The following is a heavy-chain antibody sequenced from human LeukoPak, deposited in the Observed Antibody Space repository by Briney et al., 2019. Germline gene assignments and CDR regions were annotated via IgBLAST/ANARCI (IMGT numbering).Heavy chain of an antibody. Sequence: SETLSLTCTVSGGSIRSGSFYWTWIRQHPGKGLEWIGYIYYSGTTYYNPSLKSRVSISIDTSKNQFALKLSSVTAADTAVYYCARDQGGVVRGVIDWFDPWGQGALVTVSS. V-gene: IGHV4-31*03. D-gene: IGHD3-10*01. J-gene: IGHJ5*02. CDR1: GGSIRSGSFY. CDR2: IYYSGTT. CDR3: ARDQGGVVRGVIDWFDP.